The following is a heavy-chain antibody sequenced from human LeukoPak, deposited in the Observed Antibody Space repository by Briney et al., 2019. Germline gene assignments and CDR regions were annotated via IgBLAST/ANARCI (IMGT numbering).Heavy chain of an antibody. J-gene: IGHJ4*02. CDR3: ARVFGRQWPDY. Sequence: ASVKVSFKASGYTFTRYYIHWVRQAPGQGLEWMGWINPNSGGTNYAQKFQGRVTMTSDTAISTDYMALSRLRSDDTAVYYCARVFGRQWPDYWGQGTLVTVSS. CDR1: GYTFTRYY. CDR2: INPNSGGT. D-gene: IGHD6-19*01. V-gene: IGHV1-2*02.